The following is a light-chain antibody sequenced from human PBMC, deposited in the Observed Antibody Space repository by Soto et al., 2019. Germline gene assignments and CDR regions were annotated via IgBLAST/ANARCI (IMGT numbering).Light chain of an antibody. CDR1: QSVENY. J-gene: IGKJ4*01. V-gene: IGKV3-11*01. CDR3: HQRYIWPPLT. Sequence: EIVLTQSPATLSLSPGERATLSCRASQSVENYLAWFQQKRGQAPRLLIYDTSNRAAGIPDRFSGSGSGTDFTPPISSLEPEDFAVYYCHQRYIWPPLTFGGGTKVEIK. CDR2: DTS.